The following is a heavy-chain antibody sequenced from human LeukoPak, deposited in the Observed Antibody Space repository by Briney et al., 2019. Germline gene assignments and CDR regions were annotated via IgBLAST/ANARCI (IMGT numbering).Heavy chain of an antibody. CDR3: ARHCSGGFCALSFDAFDI. J-gene: IGHJ3*02. CDR1: AGSISSFC. Sequence: PSQTLSLTCTVSAGSISSFCWSWIRQPPGKGLEWIGYIYNSESTNYNPSRKSGVTISVDTSKNQFSLLLTSVTASDTAVYYCARHCSGGFCALSFDAFDIWGQGTMVTVSS. V-gene: IGHV4-59*08. CDR2: IYNSEST. D-gene: IGHD2-15*01.